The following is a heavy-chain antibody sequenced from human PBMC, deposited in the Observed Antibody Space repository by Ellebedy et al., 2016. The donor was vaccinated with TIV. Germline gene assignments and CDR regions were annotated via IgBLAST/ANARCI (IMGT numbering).Heavy chain of an antibody. CDR1: GFIISSNY. Sequence: GGSLRLXCAASGFIISSNYMSWVRQAPGKGLEWVSILYSGGSTYSADSVKGRFTISRDNAKNSLYLQINSLRAEDTAVYYCAKNEVWGQGTLVTVSS. CDR3: AKNEV. J-gene: IGHJ4*02. CDR2: LYSGGST. V-gene: IGHV3-53*01.